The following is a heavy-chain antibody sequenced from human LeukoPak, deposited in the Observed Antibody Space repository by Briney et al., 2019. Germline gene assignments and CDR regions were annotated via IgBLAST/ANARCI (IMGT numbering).Heavy chain of an antibody. V-gene: IGHV3-30*18. CDR3: AKDFNSRPDHDAFDI. Sequence: GRSLRLSCAASGFTFSSYGMDWVRQAPGKGLEWVAVISYDGSNKYYADSVKGRFTISRDNSKNTLYLQMNSLRAEDTAVYYCAKDFNSRPDHDAFDIWGQGTMVTVSS. CDR1: GFTFSSYG. D-gene: IGHD1-14*01. J-gene: IGHJ3*02. CDR2: ISYDGSNK.